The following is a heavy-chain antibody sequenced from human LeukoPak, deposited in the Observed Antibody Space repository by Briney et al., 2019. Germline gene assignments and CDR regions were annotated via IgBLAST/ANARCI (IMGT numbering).Heavy chain of an antibody. CDR1: GFTFSSYW. V-gene: IGHV3-7*03. CDR3: AKRFATRYSGYDR. D-gene: IGHD5-12*01. CDR2: IKQDGSEK. J-gene: IGHJ4*02. Sequence: PGGSLRLSCAASGFTFSSYWMSWVRQAPGKGLEWVANIKQDGSEKYYVDSVKGRFTISRDNAKNSLYLQMNSLRAEDTAVYYCAKRFATRYSGYDRWGQGTLVTVSS.